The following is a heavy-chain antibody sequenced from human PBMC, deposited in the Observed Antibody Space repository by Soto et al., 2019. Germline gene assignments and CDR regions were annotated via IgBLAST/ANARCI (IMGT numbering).Heavy chain of an antibody. V-gene: IGHV3-30*18. CDR3: AKGSIEDSSGYYVHLPHDY. D-gene: IGHD3-22*01. CDR2: ISYDGSNK. Sequence: GGSLRLSCAASGFTFSSYGMHWVRQAPGKGLEWVAVISYDGSNKYYADSVKGRFTISRDNSKNTLYLQMNSLRAEDTAVYYCAKGSIEDSSGYYVHLPHDYWGQGTLVTVSS. J-gene: IGHJ4*02. CDR1: GFTFSSYG.